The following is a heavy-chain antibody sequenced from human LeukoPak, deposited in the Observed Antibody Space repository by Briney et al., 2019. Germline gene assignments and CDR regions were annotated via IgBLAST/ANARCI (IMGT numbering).Heavy chain of an antibody. D-gene: IGHD3-16*01. Sequence: SETLSLTCTVSGGSISSGSYYWGWIRQPAGKGLEWIGRIYTSGSTNYNPSLKSRVTISVDTSKNQFSLKLSSVTAADTAVYYCAATERRGGYDYWGQGTLVTVSS. J-gene: IGHJ4*02. CDR3: AATERRGGYDY. V-gene: IGHV4-61*02. CDR2: IYTSGST. CDR1: GGSISSGSYY.